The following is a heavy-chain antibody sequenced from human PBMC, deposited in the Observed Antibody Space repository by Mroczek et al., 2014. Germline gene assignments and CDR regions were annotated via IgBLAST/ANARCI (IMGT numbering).Heavy chain of an antibody. J-gene: IGHJ6*02. Sequence: VQLQQSGGGLVQPGGSLRLSCAASGFTFSSYAMSWVRQAPGKGLEWVSAISGSGGSTYYADSVKGRFTISRDNSKNTLYLQMNSLRAEDTAVYYCAKGWGFYYDFWSGYPNGGYGMDVWGQGTTVTVSS. CDR3: AKGWGFYYDFWSGYPNGGYGMDV. CDR1: GFTFSSYA. V-gene: IGHV3-23*01. D-gene: IGHD3-3*01. CDR2: ISGSGGST.